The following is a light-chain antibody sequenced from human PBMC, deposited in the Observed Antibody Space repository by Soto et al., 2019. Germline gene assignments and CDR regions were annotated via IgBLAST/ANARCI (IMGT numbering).Light chain of an antibody. CDR3: QQSYTTAPT. V-gene: IGKV1-39*01. CDR2: AAS. J-gene: IGKJ1*01. CDR1: QGISSY. Sequence: DIQMTQSPSSLSASVGDRVTITCRASQGISSYLNWYQQKPGIAPKVLIYAASTLQRDVPSRFSGGGSETDFTLTISSLQPEDFATYYCQQSYTTAPTFGQGTKVEIK.